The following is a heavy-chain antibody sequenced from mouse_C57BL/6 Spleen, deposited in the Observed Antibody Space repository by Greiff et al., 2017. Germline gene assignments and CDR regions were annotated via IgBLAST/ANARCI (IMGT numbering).Heavy chain of an antibody. D-gene: IGHD1-1*01. CDR1: GYSITSGYY. CDR2: ISYDGSN. Sequence: EVQLQQSGPGLVKPSQSLSLTCSVTGYSITSGYYWNWIRQFPGNKLEWMGYISYDGSNNYNPSLKNRISITRDTSKNQFFLKLNSVTTEDTATYYCARVTTVGDWYFDVWGTGTTVTVSS. CDR3: ARVTTVGDWYFDV. V-gene: IGHV3-6*01. J-gene: IGHJ1*03.